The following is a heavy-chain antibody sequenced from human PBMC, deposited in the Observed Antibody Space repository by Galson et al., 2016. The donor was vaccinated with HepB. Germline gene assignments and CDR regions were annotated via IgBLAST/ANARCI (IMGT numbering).Heavy chain of an antibody. CDR2: ISGDGSVI. CDR3: AKDSTAGDGVWDFEH. J-gene: IGHJ4*02. CDR1: GFSFSPFA. V-gene: IGHV3-23*01. D-gene: IGHD7-27*01. Sequence: SLRLSCAASGFSFSPFAMSWIRRAPGKGLEWVSDISGDGSVITYAESVKGRFTISRDNSKTTLYLQMNYLRVDDTAVYYCAKDSTAGDGVWDFEHWGQGTLVTVS.